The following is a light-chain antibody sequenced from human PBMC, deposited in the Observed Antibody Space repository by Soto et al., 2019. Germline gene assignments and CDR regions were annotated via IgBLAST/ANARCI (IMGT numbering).Light chain of an antibody. Sequence: EIVLTQSPVTLSLSPGERATLSCRSSQTFRNLVALYQRKPGQPPRLLIYGSSTRATGIPARFSGSGSGTEFTLTISRLQFEDFAVYFRQQYNNWAPWTFGQGTKV. V-gene: IGKV3-15*01. J-gene: IGKJ1*01. CDR2: GSS. CDR3: QQYNNWAPWT. CDR1: QTFRNL.